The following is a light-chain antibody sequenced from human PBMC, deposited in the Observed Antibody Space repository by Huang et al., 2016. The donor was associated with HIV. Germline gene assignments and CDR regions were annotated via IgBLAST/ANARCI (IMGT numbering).Light chain of an antibody. V-gene: IGKV2-30*01. CDR3: MQGSHWPGA. Sequence: DIVLTQSPLSLSGTLGQPASISCRSSKSLVSSDGTSYLNWFHPRPGQRPRRLIYNISELDSGVPARFSGSGSNTDFKLNISSVEAEDVGFYYCMQGSHWPGAFGQGTKVEIK. J-gene: IGKJ1*01. CDR1: KSLVSSDGTSY. CDR2: NIS.